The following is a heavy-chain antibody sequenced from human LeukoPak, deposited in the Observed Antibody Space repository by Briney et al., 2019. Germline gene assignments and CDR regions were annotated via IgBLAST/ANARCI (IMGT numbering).Heavy chain of an antibody. D-gene: IGHD5-18*01. Sequence: GGSLRLSCAASGFTFSSYAMNWVRQAPGKGLVWVSHINSDGSITSYADSAKGRFTISRDNAKNTLYLQMNSLRAEDTAVYYCARDAVDTANAVWGQGTTVTVSS. CDR1: GFTFSSYA. V-gene: IGHV3-74*01. J-gene: IGHJ6*02. CDR3: ARDAVDTANAV. CDR2: INSDGSIT.